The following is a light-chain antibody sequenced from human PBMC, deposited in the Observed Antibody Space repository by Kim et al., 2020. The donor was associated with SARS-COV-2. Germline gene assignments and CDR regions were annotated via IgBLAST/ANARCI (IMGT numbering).Light chain of an antibody. CDR2: DAS. Sequence: SSLAASVGDRVTLTCRASQGISSALAWYQHKPGKTPKLLIYDASSLQSEVPSRFSGSGFGTDFTLTISSLQPEDFATYYCQHPSTFGQGTRLEI. CDR1: QGISSA. J-gene: IGKJ5*01. V-gene: IGKV1-13*02. CDR3: QHPST.